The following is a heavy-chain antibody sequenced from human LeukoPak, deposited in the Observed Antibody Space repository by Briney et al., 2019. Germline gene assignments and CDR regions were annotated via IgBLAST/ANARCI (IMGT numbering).Heavy chain of an antibody. D-gene: IGHD6-6*01. CDR1: EFSLSNYP. J-gene: IGHJ4*02. V-gene: IGHV3-23*01. CDR2: IRGSGGIT. CDR3: AKGRGMAARRSKYISG. Sequence: GGSLRLSWARSEFSLSNYPSRWVRQTPGKGLEWVSVIRGSGGITYYADSVKGRFSISRDNSKNTLYLQMTSLKAEDTAISYCAKGRGMAARRSKYISGWRQRTLVTVSS.